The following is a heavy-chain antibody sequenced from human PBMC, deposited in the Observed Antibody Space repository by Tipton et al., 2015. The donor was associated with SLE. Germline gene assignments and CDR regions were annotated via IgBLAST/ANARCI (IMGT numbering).Heavy chain of an antibody. V-gene: IGHV4-59*08. CDR3: ASIAAAGKWYFDL. CDR1: GGSISSYY. CDR2: IYYSGST. J-gene: IGHJ2*01. Sequence: LRLSCTVSGGSISSYYWRWIRQPPGKGLEWIGYIYYSGSTNYNPSLKSRVTISVDTSKNQFSLKLSSVTAADTAVYYCASIAAAGKWYFDLWGRGTLVTVSS. D-gene: IGHD6-13*01.